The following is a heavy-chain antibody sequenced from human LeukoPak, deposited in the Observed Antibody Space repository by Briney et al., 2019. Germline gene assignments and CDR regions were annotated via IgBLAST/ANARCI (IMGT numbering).Heavy chain of an antibody. CDR2: IIPIFDTT. J-gene: IGHJ4*02. CDR3: ARGGYCSGGSCYGFDY. V-gene: IGHV1-69*13. D-gene: IGHD2-15*01. Sequence: SVKVSCKASGGTFSSYAISWVRQAPGQGLEWMGGIIPIFDTTNYAQKFQGRVTLTADESTSTAYMELSSLRSEDTAVYYCARGGYCSGGSCYGFDYWGQGTLVTVSS. CDR1: GGTFSSYA.